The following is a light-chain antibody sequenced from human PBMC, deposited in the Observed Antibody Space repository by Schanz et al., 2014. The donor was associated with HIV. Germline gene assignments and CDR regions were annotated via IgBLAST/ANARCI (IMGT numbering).Light chain of an antibody. CDR2: DAS. CDR3: QQYGSLPWT. Sequence: EIVLTQSPGTLSLSPGERGTLSCRASQSVKSNFIGWYQQKPGQAPRLLIYDASSRATGIPDRFSGSGSGTDFTLTIIRLEPEDYAVYYCQQYGSLPWTFGQGTKVEVK. V-gene: IGKV3-20*01. CDR1: QSVKSNF. J-gene: IGKJ1*01.